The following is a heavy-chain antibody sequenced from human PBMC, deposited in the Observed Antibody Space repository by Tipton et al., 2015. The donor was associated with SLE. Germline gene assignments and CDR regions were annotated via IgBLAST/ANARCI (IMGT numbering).Heavy chain of an antibody. CDR2: INAHNGDT. D-gene: IGHD2/OR15-2a*01. J-gene: IGHJ4*02. V-gene: IGHV1-18*01. CDR1: GYTFTRYG. Sequence: QVQLVQSGPEVKKPGASVKVSCKASGYTFTRYGVTWVRQAPGQGLEWMGWINAHNGDTNYAQKFQGRVIMTTDTSTSTVYMELRSLRSDDTAVYYCARGIDYLIYFDYWGQGTLVTVSS. CDR3: ARGIDYLIYFDY.